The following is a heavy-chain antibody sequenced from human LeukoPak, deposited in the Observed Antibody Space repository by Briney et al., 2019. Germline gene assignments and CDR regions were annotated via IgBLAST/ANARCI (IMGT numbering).Heavy chain of an antibody. Sequence: PGGSLRLSCAASGFTFGSYAMSWVRQAPGKGLEWVSATSGSGGSTYYADSVKGRFTISRDNSKNTLYLQMNSLRAEDTAVYYCAKEERVVPNAGGMDVWGQGTTVTVSS. CDR1: GFTFGSYA. CDR2: TSGSGGST. V-gene: IGHV3-23*01. CDR3: AKEERVVPNAGGMDV. J-gene: IGHJ6*02. D-gene: IGHD2-15*01.